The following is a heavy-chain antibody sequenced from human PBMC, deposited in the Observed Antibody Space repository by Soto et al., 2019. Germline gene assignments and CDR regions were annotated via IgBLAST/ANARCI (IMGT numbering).Heavy chain of an antibody. CDR1: GFPFSSYW. J-gene: IGHJ3*02. D-gene: IGHD6-19*01. CDR2: IDTYGSAT. Sequence: GGSLRLSCAASGFPFSSYWMHWVRQAPGKGLVWVSRIDTYGSATKYADSVEGRFSISKDNAENTLYLQMNNLRADDTAVYYCVRVLKSIGWDNDVFDIWGQGTMVTVSS. CDR3: VRVLKSIGWDNDVFDI. V-gene: IGHV3-74*01.